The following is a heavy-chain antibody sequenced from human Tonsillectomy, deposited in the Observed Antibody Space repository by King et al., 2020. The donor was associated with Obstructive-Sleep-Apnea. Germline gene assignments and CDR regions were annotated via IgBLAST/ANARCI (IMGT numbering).Heavy chain of an antibody. CDR2: IWYDGSNK. CDR3: AKDSSGSFIQFAL. D-gene: IGHD1-26*01. V-gene: IGHV3-33*06. CDR1: GFTFSSYG. Sequence: VQLVESGGGVVQPGRSLRLSCAASGFTFSSYGMHWVRQAPGKGLEWVAVIWYDGSNKYYADSVKGRFTISRDNSQNTLYLQMSSLRAEDTAVYYCAKDSSGSFIQFALWGRGTLVTVSS. J-gene: IGHJ2*01.